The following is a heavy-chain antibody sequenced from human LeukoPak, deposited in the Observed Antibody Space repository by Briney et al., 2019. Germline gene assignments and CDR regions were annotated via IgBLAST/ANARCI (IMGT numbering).Heavy chain of an antibody. CDR1: GFTVSTNY. CDR2: IRYDGSNK. V-gene: IGHV3-30*02. Sequence: GGSLRLSCAASGFTVSTNYVSWVRQAPGKGLEWVAFIRYDGSNKYYADSVKGRFTISRDNSKNTLYLQMNSLRAEDTAVFYCALDSGDFWGQGTLVTVSS. J-gene: IGHJ4*02. D-gene: IGHD1-14*01. CDR3: ALDSGDF.